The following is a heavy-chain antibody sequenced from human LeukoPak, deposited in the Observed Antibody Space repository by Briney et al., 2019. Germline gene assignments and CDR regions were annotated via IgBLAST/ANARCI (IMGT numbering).Heavy chain of an antibody. D-gene: IGHD3-10*01. V-gene: IGHV3-7*01. CDR2: INEDGSAQ. CDR3: ATRESSMARSH. Sequence: GGSLRLSCAASGLIFSDYWMNWVRQVPGKGLEWVANINEDGSAQDYVDSVRGRFAISRDNAKTSLYLQVNSLRVEDTAIYYCATRESSMARSHWGHGTLVTVSS. CDR1: GLIFSDYW. J-gene: IGHJ4*01.